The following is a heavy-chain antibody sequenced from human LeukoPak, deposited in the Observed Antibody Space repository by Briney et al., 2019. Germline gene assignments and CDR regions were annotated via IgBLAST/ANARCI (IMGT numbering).Heavy chain of an antibody. Sequence: GGSLRLSCAASGFTFSSYWMSWVRQAPGKGLEWVANIKQDGSEKYYVASVKGRFTISRDNAKNSLYLQMNSLRAEDTAVYYCARVRSTSCYMMDCYYYYGMDVWGQGTTVTVSS. J-gene: IGHJ6*02. D-gene: IGHD2-2*02. CDR3: ARVRSTSCYMMDCYYYYGMDV. CDR2: IKQDGSEK. CDR1: GFTFSSYW. V-gene: IGHV3-7*01.